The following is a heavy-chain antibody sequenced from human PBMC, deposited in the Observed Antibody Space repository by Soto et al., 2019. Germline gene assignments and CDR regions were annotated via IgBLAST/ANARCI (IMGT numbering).Heavy chain of an antibody. V-gene: IGHV1-18*01. D-gene: IGHD3-16*02. CDR3: AREHDYVWGTYRPPFY. CDR1: GYSFTNYG. Sequence: QVQLVQSGAEVKKPGASVKVSCKTSGYSFTNYGFIWVRQAPGQGLEWMGWISPYNGNTDYAQNLQGRVTMTTDTSTSTTYMELRSLRSDDTAVYYCAREHDYVWGTYRPPFYWGQGTLVTVSS. J-gene: IGHJ4*02. CDR2: ISPYNGNT.